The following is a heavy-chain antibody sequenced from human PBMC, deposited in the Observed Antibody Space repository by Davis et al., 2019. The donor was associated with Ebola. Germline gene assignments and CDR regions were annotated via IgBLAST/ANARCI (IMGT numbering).Heavy chain of an antibody. CDR1: GFTFSSYW. Sequence: PGGSLRLSCAASGFTFSSYWMSWVRQAPGKGLEWVANIKQDGSEKYYVDSVKGRFTISRDNAKNSLYLQMNSLRAEDTAVYYCARSLYYDFWSGPSPGGMDVWGQGTTVTVSS. J-gene: IGHJ6*02. CDR3: ARSLYYDFWSGPSPGGMDV. D-gene: IGHD3-3*01. V-gene: IGHV3-7*03. CDR2: IKQDGSEK.